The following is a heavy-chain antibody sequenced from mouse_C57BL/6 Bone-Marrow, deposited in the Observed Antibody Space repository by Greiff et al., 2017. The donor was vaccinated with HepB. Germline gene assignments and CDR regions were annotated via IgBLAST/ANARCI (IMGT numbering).Heavy chain of an antibody. V-gene: IGHV1-64*01. D-gene: IGHD2-12*01. J-gene: IGHJ3*01. CDR1: GYTFTSYW. CDR3: AGIRRGFAY. CDR2: IHPNSGST. Sequence: QVHVKQPGAELVKPGASVKLSCKASGYTFTSYWMHWVKQRPGQGLEWIGMIHPNSGSTNYNEKFKSKATLTVDKSSSTAYMQLSSLTSEDSAVYYCAGIRRGFAYWGQGTLVTVSA.